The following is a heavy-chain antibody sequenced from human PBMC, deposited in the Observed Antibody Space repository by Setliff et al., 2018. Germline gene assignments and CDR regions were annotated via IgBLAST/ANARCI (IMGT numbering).Heavy chain of an antibody. D-gene: IGHD2-2*01. CDR3: AVAVVPAATGYGMDV. CDR2: IIPILGIA. Sequence: ASVKVSCKASGGTFSSYAISWVRQAPGQGLEWMGGIIPILGIANYAQKFQGRVTITADKSTSTAYMELSSLRSEDTAVYYCAVAVVPAATGYGMDVWGQGTTVTVSS. V-gene: IGHV1-69*10. J-gene: IGHJ6*02. CDR1: GGTFSSYA.